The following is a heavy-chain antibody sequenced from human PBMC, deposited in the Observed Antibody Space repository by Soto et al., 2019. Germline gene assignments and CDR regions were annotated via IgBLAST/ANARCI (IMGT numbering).Heavy chain of an antibody. V-gene: IGHV4-34*01. CDR1: GVSLSGWY. CDR3: GRVVIKVAIQSIDS. J-gene: IGHJ4*02. D-gene: IGHD2-15*01. CDR2: VSPGGIT. Sequence: SEPRSLLSSLYGVSLSGWYWTSIREPPGKGLEWIGEVSPGGITNYSPSVKSRLKISLDTSKKEVSLEMTSVTAADTAVYYCGRVVIKVAIQSIDSWGPGTLVTVSS.